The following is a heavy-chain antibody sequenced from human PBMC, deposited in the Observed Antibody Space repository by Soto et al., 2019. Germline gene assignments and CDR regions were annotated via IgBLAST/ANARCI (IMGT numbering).Heavy chain of an antibody. V-gene: IGHV3-23*01. Sequence: GGSLRLSCAASGFTFSSYAMSWVRQAPGKGLEWVSAISGSGGSTYYEDSVKGRFTISRDNSKNTLYLQMNSLRAEDTAVYYCAKEVGRGTGDLGGFDYWGQGTLVTVSS. J-gene: IGHJ4*02. CDR2: ISGSGGST. CDR3: AKEVGRGTGDLGGFDY. D-gene: IGHD7-27*01. CDR1: GFTFSSYA.